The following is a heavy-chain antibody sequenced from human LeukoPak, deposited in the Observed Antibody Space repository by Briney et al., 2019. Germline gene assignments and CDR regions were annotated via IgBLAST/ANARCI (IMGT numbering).Heavy chain of an antibody. CDR2: IKEDGSIQ. CDR1: GFTFNIYW. V-gene: IGHV3-7*01. CDR3: ARGSTGY. J-gene: IGHJ4*02. Sequence: GGSLRLSCAAPGFTFNIYWMSWVRQAPGKGLEWLANIKEDGSIQYYVDSVKGRFTISRDNAKNSLYLQMNSLRAEDTAVYYCARGSTGYWGQGTLVTVSS.